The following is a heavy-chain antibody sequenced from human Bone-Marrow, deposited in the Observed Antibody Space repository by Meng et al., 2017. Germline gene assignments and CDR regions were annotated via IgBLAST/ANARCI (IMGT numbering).Heavy chain of an antibody. D-gene: IGHD3-10*01. CDR2: IKSKTDGGTT. CDR1: GFTFSNAW. CDR3: AKDIWAYYGSGLDY. Sequence: GESLKISCAASGFTFSNAWMTWVRQAPGKGLEWVGRIKSKTDGGTTDYAAPVKGRFTISRDDSKNTLYLQMNSLRAEDTALYYCAKDIWAYYGSGLDYWGQGTLVTVSS. V-gene: IGHV3-15*05. J-gene: IGHJ4*02.